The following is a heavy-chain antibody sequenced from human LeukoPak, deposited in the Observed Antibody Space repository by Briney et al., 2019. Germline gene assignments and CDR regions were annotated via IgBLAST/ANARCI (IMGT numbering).Heavy chain of an antibody. V-gene: IGHV3-7*01. CDR3: ARGERNAPSGSFDY. CDR2: IKQDGSNK. CDR1: GFTFSSYW. D-gene: IGHD1-26*01. J-gene: IGHJ4*02. Sequence: PGGSLRLSCAASGFTFSSYWMSWVRQAPGKGLEWVANIKQDGSNKCYADSVKGRFTISRDNSKNTLYLQMNSLRAEDTAVYYCARGERNAPSGSFDYWGQGTLVTVSS.